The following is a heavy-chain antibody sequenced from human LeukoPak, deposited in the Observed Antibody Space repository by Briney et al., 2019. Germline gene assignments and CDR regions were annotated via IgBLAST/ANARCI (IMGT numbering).Heavy chain of an antibody. D-gene: IGHD3-22*01. Sequence: GGSLRLSCAASGFTFSSYSMNWVRQAPGKGLEWVSSITSSSSYIYYADSVKGRFTISRDNAKNSLYLQMNSLRAEDTAVYYCAKGATNYYDSSGYWDYWGQGTLVTVSS. CDR1: GFTFSSYS. J-gene: IGHJ4*02. CDR2: ITSSSSYI. CDR3: AKGATNYYDSSGYWDY. V-gene: IGHV3-21*01.